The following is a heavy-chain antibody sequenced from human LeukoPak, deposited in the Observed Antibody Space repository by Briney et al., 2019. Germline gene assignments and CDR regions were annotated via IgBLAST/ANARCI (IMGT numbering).Heavy chain of an antibody. CDR2: ISGSGGST. Sequence: GGSLRLSCAASGFTFSSYAMSWVRQAPGKGLEWVSAISGSGGSTYYADSVKGRFTISRDNSKNTLYLQMNSLRAEDTAVYYCAKDPLLRYFDLNWFDPWGQGTLVTVSP. J-gene: IGHJ5*02. V-gene: IGHV3-23*01. CDR1: GFTFSSYA. D-gene: IGHD3-9*01. CDR3: AKDPLLRYFDLNWFDP.